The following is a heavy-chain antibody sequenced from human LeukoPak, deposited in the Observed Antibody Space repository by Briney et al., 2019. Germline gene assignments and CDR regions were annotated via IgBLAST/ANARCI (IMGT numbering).Heavy chain of an antibody. CDR2: IIPIFGTA. CDR1: GGTFSSYA. D-gene: IGHD2-15*01. CDR3: ATGYCSGGSCFVHRFGVFDY. Sequence: SVKVSCKASGGTFSSYAISWVRQAPGQGLEWMGGIIPIFGTANYAQKFQGRVTITADESTSTAYMELSSLRSEDTAVYYCATGYCSGGSCFVHRFGVFDYWGQGTLVTVSS. J-gene: IGHJ4*02. V-gene: IGHV1-69*13.